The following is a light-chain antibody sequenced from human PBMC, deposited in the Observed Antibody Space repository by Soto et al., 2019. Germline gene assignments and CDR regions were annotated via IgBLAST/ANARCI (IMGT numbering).Light chain of an antibody. V-gene: IGLV2-14*01. Sequence: QSALTQPASVSGSPGQSITISCTGTSSDVGAYYSVSWYQHHPGKAPKLILYDVTSRPSNVANRFSGSKSGNTASLSISGLRPEDEADYFCSSFTRTATRYVFGSGTKVTVL. J-gene: IGLJ1*01. CDR1: SSDVGAYYS. CDR3: SSFTRTATRYV. CDR2: DVT.